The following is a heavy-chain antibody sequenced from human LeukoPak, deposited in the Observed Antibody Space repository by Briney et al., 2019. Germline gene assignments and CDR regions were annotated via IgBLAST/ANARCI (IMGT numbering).Heavy chain of an antibody. V-gene: IGHV3-74*01. CDR2: INTDGSST. J-gene: IGHJ4*01. CDR1: GFTFISYG. D-gene: IGHD2-21*02. Sequence: GGSLRLSCAASGFTFISYGMQRVRQAPGKGLVWVSRINTDGSSTSYADSVKGRFTISRDNAKNTLYLQMNSLRAEDTAGYYCAKELPREVTLDYWGQGTLVTVSS. CDR3: AKELPREVTLDY.